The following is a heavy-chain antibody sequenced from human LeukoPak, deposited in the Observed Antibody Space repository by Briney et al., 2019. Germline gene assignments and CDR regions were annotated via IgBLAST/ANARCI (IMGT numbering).Heavy chain of an antibody. CDR3: ARLVVPAASSLAGYMDV. Sequence: ASVKVSCKASGYTFTGYYMHWVRQAPGQGLEWMGWINPNSGGTNYAQKFQGRVTMTRDTSISTAYMELSRLRSDDTAVYYCARLVVPAASSLAGYMDVWGKGTTVTVSS. CDR2: INPNSGGT. J-gene: IGHJ6*03. V-gene: IGHV1-2*02. CDR1: GYTFTGYY. D-gene: IGHD2-2*01.